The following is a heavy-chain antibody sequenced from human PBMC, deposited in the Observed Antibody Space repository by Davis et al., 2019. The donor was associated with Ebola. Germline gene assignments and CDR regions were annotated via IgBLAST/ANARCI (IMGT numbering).Heavy chain of an antibody. Sequence: GESLKISCAASGFTFSSYWMHWVRQAPGKGLVWVSRINSDGSSTSYADSVKGRFTISRDNAKNTLYLQMNSLRAEDTAVYYCAKSMAAAGTYWGQGTLVTVSS. CDR3: AKSMAAAGTY. CDR2: INSDGSST. V-gene: IGHV3-74*01. D-gene: IGHD6-13*01. J-gene: IGHJ4*02. CDR1: GFTFSSYW.